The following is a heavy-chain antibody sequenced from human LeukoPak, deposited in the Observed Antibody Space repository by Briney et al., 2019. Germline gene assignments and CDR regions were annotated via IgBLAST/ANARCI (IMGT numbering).Heavy chain of an antibody. Sequence: GRSLRLSCAASGFTFDDYAMHWVRQAPGKGLECVSGISWNSGSIGYADSVKGRFTISRDNAKNSLYLQMNSLRAEDTALYYCAKDIGIVVVPAAYFDYWGQGTLVTVSS. CDR3: AKDIGIVVVPAAYFDY. CDR1: GFTFDDYA. CDR2: ISWNSGSI. V-gene: IGHV3-9*01. J-gene: IGHJ4*02. D-gene: IGHD2-2*01.